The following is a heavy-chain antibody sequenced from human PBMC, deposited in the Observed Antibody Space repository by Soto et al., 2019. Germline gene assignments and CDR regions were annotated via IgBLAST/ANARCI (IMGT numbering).Heavy chain of an antibody. CDR2: IDPSDSYT. Sequence: GESLKISCKGSGYSFTSYWISWVRQMPGKGLEWMGRIDPSDSYTNYSPSFQGHVTISADKSISTAYLQWSSLKASDTAMYYCASSGLLPRKNTAGYYYYGMDVWGQGTTVTVSS. CDR1: GYSFTSYW. J-gene: IGHJ6*02. CDR3: ASSGLLPRKNTAGYYYYGMDV. V-gene: IGHV5-10-1*01. D-gene: IGHD6-25*01.